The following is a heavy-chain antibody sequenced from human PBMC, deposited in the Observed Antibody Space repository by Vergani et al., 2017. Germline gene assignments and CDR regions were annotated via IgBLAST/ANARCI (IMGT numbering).Heavy chain of an antibody. V-gene: IGHV4-59*01. CDR2: IYYSGST. D-gene: IGHD3-10*01. CDR1: GFTFSSYA. Sequence: VQLLESGGGLVQPGGSLRLSCAASGFTFSSYAMSWVRQAPGKGLEWIGYIYYSGSTNYNPSLKSRVTISVDTSKNQFSLKLSSVTAADTAVYYCAREPVYYGSGSSIPQNGYYFDYWGQGTLVTVSS. CDR3: AREPVYYGSGSSIPQNGYYFDY. J-gene: IGHJ4*02.